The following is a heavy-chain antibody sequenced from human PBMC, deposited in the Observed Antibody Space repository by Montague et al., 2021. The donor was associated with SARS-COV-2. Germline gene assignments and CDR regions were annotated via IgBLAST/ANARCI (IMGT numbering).Heavy chain of an antibody. J-gene: IGHJ6*02. CDR1: GFSLSTSGMC. CDR3: ARTAGTDYTGYYYYAMDV. Sequence: PALVKPTQTLTLTCTFSGFSLSTSGMCVSWIRQPPGKALEWLARIDRDDDKYYSTSLKTRLTISKDTSKNQVVLTMTNMDPVDTATYYCARTAGTDYTGYYYYAMDVWGQGTTVIVSS. D-gene: IGHD3-10*01. CDR2: IDRDDDK. V-gene: IGHV2-70*11.